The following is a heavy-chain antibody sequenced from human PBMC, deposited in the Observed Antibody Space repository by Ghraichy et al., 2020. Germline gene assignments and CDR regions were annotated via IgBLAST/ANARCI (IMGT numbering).Heavy chain of an antibody. CDR3: AGNQEMYYDCWRGGYYYYGMDV. Sequence: GGSLRLSCAASGFTFSSYWMSWVRQAPGKGLEWVANIKQDGSEKYYVDSVKGRFTISRDNAKNSLYLQMNSLRAEDTAVYYCAGNQEMYYDCWRGGYYYYGMDVWGQGTTVTVSS. J-gene: IGHJ6*02. V-gene: IGHV3-7*03. D-gene: IGHD3-3*01. CDR1: GFTFSSYW. CDR2: IKQDGSEK.